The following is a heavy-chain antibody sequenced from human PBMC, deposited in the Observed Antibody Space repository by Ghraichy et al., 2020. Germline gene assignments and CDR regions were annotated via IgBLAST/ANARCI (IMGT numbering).Heavy chain of an antibody. CDR1: GFTFSYYS. CDR2: ISSISNTI. Sequence: GGSLRLSCAASGFTFSYYSMNWVRQAPGKGLEWVSYISSISNTIHYADSVKGRFTISRDNARNSLFLQMNSLRDEDTAVYYCATQHDSSGSVWGQGTLVTVSS. J-gene: IGHJ4*02. V-gene: IGHV3-48*02. D-gene: IGHD3-22*01. CDR3: ATQHDSSGSV.